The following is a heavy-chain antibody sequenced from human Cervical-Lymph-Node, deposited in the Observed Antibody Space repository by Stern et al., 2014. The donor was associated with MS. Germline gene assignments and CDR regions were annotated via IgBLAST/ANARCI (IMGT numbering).Heavy chain of an antibody. Sequence: QVQLVQSGAEVKKSGASVKVSCKASGYTFTGHYMHWVRQAPGQGLEWMGWINPNTGDTNYVQKFQGRVTMTRDTSIGTAYMEMSSLSSDDTAVYYCARDPGGSYAADAFDIWGQGTMIIVSS. J-gene: IGHJ3*02. CDR3: ARDPGGSYAADAFDI. CDR1: GYTFTGHY. CDR2: INPNTGDT. V-gene: IGHV1-2*02. D-gene: IGHD1-26*01.